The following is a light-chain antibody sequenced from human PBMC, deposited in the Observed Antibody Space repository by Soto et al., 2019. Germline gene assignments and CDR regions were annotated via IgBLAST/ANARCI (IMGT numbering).Light chain of an antibody. Sequence: DIQMTQSPSSLSASVGDRVTISCRASQSISIYLNWYQLKVGKAPKLLIYAASSLQSGVPSRFSGSGSGTDFTLTISSLQPEDFATYYCQQSYITPWTFGQGTKVEIK. J-gene: IGKJ1*01. V-gene: IGKV1-39*01. CDR2: AAS. CDR3: QQSYITPWT. CDR1: QSISIY.